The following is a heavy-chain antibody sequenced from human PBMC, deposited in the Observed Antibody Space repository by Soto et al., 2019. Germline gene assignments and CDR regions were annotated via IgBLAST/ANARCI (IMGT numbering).Heavy chain of an antibody. V-gene: IGHV5-51*01. J-gene: IGHJ6*02. CDR2: IYPGDSDT. D-gene: IGHD6-13*01. Sequence: PGESLKISCKGSGYSFTSYWIGWVRQMPGKGLEWMGIIYPGDSDTRYSPSFQGQVTISADKSISTAYLQWSSLKASDTAMYYCARRGLYRAAAGSAYYYYGMDVLGQGTTVSVSS. CDR1: GYSFTSYW. CDR3: ARRGLYRAAAGSAYYYYGMDV.